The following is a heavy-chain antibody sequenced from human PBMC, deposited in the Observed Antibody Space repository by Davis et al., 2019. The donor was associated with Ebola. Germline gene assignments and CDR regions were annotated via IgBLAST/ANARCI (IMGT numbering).Heavy chain of an antibody. Sequence: AASVKVSCKASGGTFSSYAISWVRQAPGQGLEWMGWISAYNGNTNYAQKLQGRVTMTTDTSTSTAYMELRSLRSDDTAVYYCAKQTCYVDTAPRRRGDCFVFDYWGQGTLVTVSS. J-gene: IGHJ4*02. D-gene: IGHD2-21*02. CDR3: AKQTCYVDTAPRRRGDCFVFDY. CDR1: GGTFSSYA. CDR2: ISAYNGNT. V-gene: IGHV1-18*01.